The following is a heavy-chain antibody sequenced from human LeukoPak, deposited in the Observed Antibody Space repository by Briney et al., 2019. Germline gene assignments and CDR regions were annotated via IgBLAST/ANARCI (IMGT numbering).Heavy chain of an antibody. Sequence: RXAPGXGLEWLAVISYDGSNKYYADSVKGRFTISRDNSKNTLYLQMNSLRAEDTAVYYCARDPNNWFDPWGQXTL. CDR2: ISYDGSNK. V-gene: IGHV3-30*01. J-gene: IGHJ5*02. CDR3: ARDPNNWFDP.